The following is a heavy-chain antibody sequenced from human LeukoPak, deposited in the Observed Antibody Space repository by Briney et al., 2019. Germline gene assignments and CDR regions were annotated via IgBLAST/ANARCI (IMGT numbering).Heavy chain of an antibody. J-gene: IGHJ4*02. CDR2: IHGSGRT. CDR1: DDYITSFY. D-gene: IGHD3-16*01. Sequence: SETVSLTCTVSDDYITSFYWMWLRPPPGKGLEWIGFIHGSGRTEYNPALNGRVSISADTSRRQFSLKVVSVTAADTGVYYCTTGGGYLTDYWGQGTLVTVSS. CDR3: TTGGGYLTDY. V-gene: IGHV4-59*01.